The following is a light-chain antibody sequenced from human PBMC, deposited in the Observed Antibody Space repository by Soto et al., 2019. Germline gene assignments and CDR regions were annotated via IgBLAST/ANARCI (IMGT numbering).Light chain of an antibody. J-gene: IGLJ1*01. CDR2: DVS. Sequence: QSALTQPASVSVSPGQSITISCTGTNRDVGGYNFLSWYQQNPGKAPKPMIFDVSNRPSGVSNRFSGSKSGNTAALTISGLQTEDDADYYCCSYTRSATDVFGTGTQLTVL. V-gene: IGLV2-14*01. CDR1: NRDVGGYNF. CDR3: CSYTRSATDV.